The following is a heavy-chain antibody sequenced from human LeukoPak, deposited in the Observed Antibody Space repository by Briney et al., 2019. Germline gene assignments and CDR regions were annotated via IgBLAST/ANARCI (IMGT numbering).Heavy chain of an antibody. Sequence: SETLSLTCAVYGGSFSGYYWSWIRQPPGKGLEWIGEINHSGSTNYNPSLKSRVTISVDTSRNQFSLQLSYVTAADTAVYYCARGTLAYYFESWGQGTLVTVSS. V-gene: IGHV4-34*01. CDR3: ARGTLAYYFES. J-gene: IGHJ4*02. D-gene: IGHD3-3*02. CDR1: GGSFSGYY. CDR2: INHSGST.